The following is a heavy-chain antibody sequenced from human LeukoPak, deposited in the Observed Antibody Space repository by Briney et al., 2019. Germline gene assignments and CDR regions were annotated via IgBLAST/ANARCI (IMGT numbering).Heavy chain of an antibody. V-gene: IGHV4-59*11. CDR1: GGSISSHY. CDR3: ARVSNTAMVTGLFDY. CDR2: IYYSGST. J-gene: IGHJ4*02. D-gene: IGHD5-18*01. Sequence: SETLSLTCTVSGGSISSHYWSWIRQPPGKGLEWIGYIYYSGSTNYNPSLKSRVTISVDTSKNQFSLKLSSVTAADTAVYYCARVSNTAMVTGLFDYWGQGTLVTVSS.